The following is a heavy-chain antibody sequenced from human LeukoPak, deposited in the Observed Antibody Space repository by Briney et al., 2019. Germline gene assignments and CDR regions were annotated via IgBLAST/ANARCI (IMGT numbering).Heavy chain of an antibody. CDR1: GGSISSYY. D-gene: IGHD6-6*01. CDR3: ARFYTSSRGYNWFDP. V-gene: IGHV4-59*08. CDR2: IYYSGST. Sequence: PSGTLSLTCTVSGGSISSYYWSWIRQPPGKGLEWIGYIYYSGSTNYNPSLKSRVIISLDTPKNQFSLKLTSVTAADTALYYCARFYTSSRGYNWFDPWGPGTLVTVSS. J-gene: IGHJ5*02.